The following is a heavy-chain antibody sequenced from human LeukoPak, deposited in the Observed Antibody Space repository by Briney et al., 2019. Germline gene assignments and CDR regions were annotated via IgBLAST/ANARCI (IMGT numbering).Heavy chain of an antibody. V-gene: IGHV3-66*01. J-gene: IGHJ4*02. CDR2: IYSGGST. Sequence: GGSLRLSCAASGFTFSTYSMNWVRQAAGKGLEWVSVIYSGGSTYYADSVKGRFTISRDNSKNTLYLQMNSLRAEDTAVYYCATIDYWGQGTLVTVSS. CDR3: ATIDY. CDR1: GFTFSTYS.